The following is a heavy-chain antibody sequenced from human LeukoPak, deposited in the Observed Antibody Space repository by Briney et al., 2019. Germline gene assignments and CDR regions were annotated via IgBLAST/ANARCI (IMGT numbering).Heavy chain of an antibody. CDR3: ARGAAYYYYMDV. CDR2: IYYSGST. J-gene: IGHJ6*03. Sequence: SQTLSLTCTVSGGSISSGGYYWSWIRQHPGKGLEWIGYIYYSGSTYYNPSLKSRVTISVDTSKNQFSLKLSSVTAADTAVYCCARGAAYYYYMDVWGKGTTVTVSS. CDR1: GGSISSGGYY. V-gene: IGHV4-31*03. D-gene: IGHD2-15*01.